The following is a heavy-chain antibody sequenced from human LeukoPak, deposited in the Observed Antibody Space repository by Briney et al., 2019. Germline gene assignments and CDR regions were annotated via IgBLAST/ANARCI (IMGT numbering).Heavy chain of an antibody. CDR1: GYTFTGYY. V-gene: IGHV1-2*02. CDR3: ARDFVPYYDSSGYHSGWFDP. CDR2: INPNSGGT. D-gene: IGHD3-22*01. Sequence: ASVKVSCKASGYTFTGYYMHWVRQAPGQGLERMGWINPNSGGTNYAQKFQGRVTMTRDTSISTAYMELSRLRSDDTAVYYCARDFVPYYDSSGYHSGWFDPWGQGTLVTVSS. J-gene: IGHJ5*02.